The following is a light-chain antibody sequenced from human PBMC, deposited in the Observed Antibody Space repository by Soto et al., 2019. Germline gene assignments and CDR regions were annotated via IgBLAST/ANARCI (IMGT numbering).Light chain of an antibody. V-gene: IGKV3-20*01. CDR1: QSVSNNY. J-gene: IGKJ1*01. Sequence: SSQSVSNNYLAWYQQKPGQAPRLLIYGASSRATGIPDRFSGSGSGTDFTLTISRLEPEDFAVYYCQQYGSSPWTFGQGTKVDIK. CDR2: GAS. CDR3: QQYGSSPWT.